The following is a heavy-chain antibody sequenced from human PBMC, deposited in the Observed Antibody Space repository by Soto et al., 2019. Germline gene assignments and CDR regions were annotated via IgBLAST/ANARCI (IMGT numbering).Heavy chain of an antibody. CDR2: IYYTGSS. D-gene: IGHD2-15*01. CDR3: ARAVYCSGRCCSFPH. V-gene: IGHV4-61*08. J-gene: IGHJ4*02. CDR1: GDSVIRDDNY. Sequence: SETVSLTRTVSGDSVIRDDNYCTGVPQPPGKGLGWIGCIYYTGSSSYNPSLKSRVTMSLDKSNNQFSLKLTSVTAADTAVYYCARAVYCSGRCCSFPHWGQGTLVTVS.